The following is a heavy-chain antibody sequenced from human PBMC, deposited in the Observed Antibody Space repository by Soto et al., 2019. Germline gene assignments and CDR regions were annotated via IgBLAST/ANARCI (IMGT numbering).Heavy chain of an antibody. V-gene: IGHV1-18*04. J-gene: IGHJ6*02. CDR3: ARDKQERLFYYYYGLDV. Sequence: ASVKVSCKASGHTFTSHNISWVRQAPGQGLEWMGWISPYSGNTDYAQNLQGRVTMTTDTLTSTAYMELRSLRSDDAAVYYCARDKQERLFYYYYGLDVWGQGTTVTVSS. D-gene: IGHD1-1*01. CDR1: GHTFTSHN. CDR2: ISPYSGNT.